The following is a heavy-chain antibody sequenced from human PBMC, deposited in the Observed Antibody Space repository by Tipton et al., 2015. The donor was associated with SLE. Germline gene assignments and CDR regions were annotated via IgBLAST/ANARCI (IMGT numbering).Heavy chain of an antibody. D-gene: IGHD1-26*01. CDR1: GGSISGYY. CDR2: ISDGGGT. V-gene: IGHV4-59*12. J-gene: IGHJ4*02. CDR3: AKDGGSYQGEFDY. Sequence: TLSLTCTVSGGSISGYYCTWIRQPPGKGLEWIGYISDGGGTNYNPSLKSRVTTSVDPAKNQFSLKLTSVTAADTAVYYCAKDGGSYQGEFDYWGQGTLVTVSS.